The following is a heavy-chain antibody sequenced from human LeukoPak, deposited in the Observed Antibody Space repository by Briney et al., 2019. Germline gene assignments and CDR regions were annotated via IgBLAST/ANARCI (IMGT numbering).Heavy chain of an antibody. CDR3: ARGGHSGYDFDY. D-gene: IGHD5-12*01. Sequence: GGSLRLSCAASGFTFSDYDVHWVRQRTGIGLEWVSRIGTGGDTQYPGSVKGRFTISRENAKNSLYLQMNSLRAGDTAVYYCARGGHSGYDFDYWGQGTLVTVSS. J-gene: IGHJ4*02. CDR1: GFTFSDYD. V-gene: IGHV3-13*04. CDR2: IGTGGDT.